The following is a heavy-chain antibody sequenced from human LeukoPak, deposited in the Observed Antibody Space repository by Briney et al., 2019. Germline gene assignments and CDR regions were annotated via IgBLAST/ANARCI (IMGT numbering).Heavy chain of an antibody. J-gene: IGHJ6*02. D-gene: IGHD2-8*01. Sequence: ASVRVSCKASGYTFTSYDINWVRQAPGQGLEWMGWMNPNTGSTGYEQKFRGRFTMTRDTSISTAYMELSSLRSEDTAVYYCARESVSRVYEPVSTYGMDVWGQGTTVTVSS. CDR1: GYTFTSYD. V-gene: IGHV1-8*01. CDR2: MNPNTGST. CDR3: ARESVSRVYEPVSTYGMDV.